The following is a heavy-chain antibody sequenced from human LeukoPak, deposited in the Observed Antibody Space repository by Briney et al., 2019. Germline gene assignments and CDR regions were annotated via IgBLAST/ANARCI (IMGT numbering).Heavy chain of an antibody. CDR1: GYTFTGYY. CDR2: INPNSGGT. D-gene: IGHD3-10*01. V-gene: IGHV1-2*02. Sequence: GASVKVSCKASGYTFTGYYMHWVRQAPGQGLEWMGWINPNSGGTNYAQKLQGRVTMTRDTSISTAYMELSRLRSDDTAVYYCARDMGLLWFGELLTDYWGQGTLVTVSS. CDR3: ARDMGLLWFGELLTDY. J-gene: IGHJ4*02.